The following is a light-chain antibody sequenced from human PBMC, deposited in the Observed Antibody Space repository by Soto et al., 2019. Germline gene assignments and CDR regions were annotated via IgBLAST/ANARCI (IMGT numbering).Light chain of an antibody. CDR3: MQALQPPPT. Sequence: DIVMTQSPLSLPVTPGEPASISCRSSQSLLHSNGYTYLDWYLQKPGQSPQLLIYLGSNRASGVPDRFSGSGSGTYFTLKISRVEAEDVGVYYCMQALQPPPTFGQGTRLEIK. V-gene: IGKV2-28*01. CDR2: LGS. J-gene: IGKJ5*01. CDR1: QSLLHSNGYTY.